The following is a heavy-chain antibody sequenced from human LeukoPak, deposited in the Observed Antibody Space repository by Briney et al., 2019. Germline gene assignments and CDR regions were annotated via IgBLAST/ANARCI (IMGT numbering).Heavy chain of an antibody. V-gene: IGHV4-39*01. CDR3: ARPTAGPATQGYDS. CDR2: ISDRGDT. D-gene: IGHD1-1*01. CDR1: GGSINNSPYY. J-gene: IGHJ4*02. Sequence: SETLSLTCTVSGGSINNSPYYWAWIRQPPGRGLEWIGSISDRGDTYHNPSLKSRVTISVDTSKNQFSLSVISVTAADTAVYFCARPTAGPATQGYDSWGQGILVTVAS.